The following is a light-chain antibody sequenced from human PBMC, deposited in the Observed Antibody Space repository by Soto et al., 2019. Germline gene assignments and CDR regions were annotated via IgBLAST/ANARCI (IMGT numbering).Light chain of an antibody. V-gene: IGKV3-20*01. CDR2: GAS. CDR3: QQYGASPPYP. J-gene: IGKJ2*01. Sequence: EIVVTQSPGTLSLSPGERATLSCRASQSASSSYLAWFQQKPGQAPRLLFYGASSRAPDIPDRFSASGSGTDVTLTISRLQPEDFAVYYCQQYGASPPYPFGQGTKLEMK. CDR1: QSASSSY.